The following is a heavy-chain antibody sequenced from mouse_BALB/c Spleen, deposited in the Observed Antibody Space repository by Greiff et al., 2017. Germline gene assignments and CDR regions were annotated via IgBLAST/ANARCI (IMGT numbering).Heavy chain of an antibody. CDR1: GYTFTSYT. Sequence: VKLVESGAELARPGASVKMSCKASGYTFTSYTMHWVKQRPGQGLEWIGYINPSSGYTNYNQKFKDKDTLTADKSSSTAYMQLSSLTSEDSAVYYCARDPAWFAYWGQGTLVTVSA. CDR3: ARDPAWFAY. CDR2: INPSSGYT. J-gene: IGHJ3*01. V-gene: IGHV1-4*01.